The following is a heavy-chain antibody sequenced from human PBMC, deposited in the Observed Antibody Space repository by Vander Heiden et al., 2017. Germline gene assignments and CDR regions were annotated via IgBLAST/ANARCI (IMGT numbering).Heavy chain of an antibody. Sequence: QVQLVESGGGVVQPGRSLRLSCAASGFTFSSYAMHWVRQAPGKGLEWVAVISYDGSNKYYADSVKGRFTISRDNSKNTLYLQMNSLRAEDTAVYYCARGLIIVGVRSYYYYGMDVWGQGTTVTVSS. V-gene: IGHV3-30*04. D-gene: IGHD1-26*01. CDR2: ISYDGSNK. CDR3: ARGLIIVGVRSYYYYGMDV. CDR1: GFTFSSYA. J-gene: IGHJ6*02.